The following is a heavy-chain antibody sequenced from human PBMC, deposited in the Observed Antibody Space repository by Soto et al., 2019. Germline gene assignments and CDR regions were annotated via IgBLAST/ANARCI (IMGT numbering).Heavy chain of an antibody. CDR3: ARLSYDSSVSNSYGDDAFDL. J-gene: IGHJ3*01. CDR2: IYYIGST. CDR1: GGSISSGGYY. V-gene: IGHV4-31*03. D-gene: IGHD3-22*01. Sequence: SETLSLTCTVSGGSISSGGYYWNWIRQHPGKGLEWIRYIYYIGSTYYNPSLKSRVTISLDTSKNQFSLKLSSVTAADTVVYYCARLSYDSSVSNSYGDDAFDLWGQGTLVTVSS.